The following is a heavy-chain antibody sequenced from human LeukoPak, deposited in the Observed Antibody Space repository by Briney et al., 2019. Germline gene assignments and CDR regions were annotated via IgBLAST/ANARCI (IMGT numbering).Heavy chain of an antibody. Sequence: SETLSLTCTVSGGSISSSSYYWGWIRQPPGKGLEWIGSIYYSGSTYYNPSLKSRVTISGDTSKNQFSLKVTSVTAADTALYYCARGRLPGLAVAHRGDYYYGMDVWGQGTTVTVSS. J-gene: IGHJ6*02. V-gene: IGHV4-39*07. D-gene: IGHD6-19*01. CDR3: ARGRLPGLAVAHRGDYYYGMDV. CDR2: IYYSGST. CDR1: GGSISSSSYY.